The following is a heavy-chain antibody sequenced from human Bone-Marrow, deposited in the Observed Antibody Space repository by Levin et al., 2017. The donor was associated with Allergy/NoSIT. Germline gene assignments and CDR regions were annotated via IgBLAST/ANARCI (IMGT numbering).Heavy chain of an antibody. CDR1: GDSISDYY. J-gene: IGHJ4*02. CDR2: IYYSGTT. Sequence: SETLSLTCTVSGDSISDYYWSWIRQPPGRGLEWIGYIYYSGTTNYNPSLKSRVTILVDTSKNQFPLKLSSVTTADTAVYYSAGHRRGLWWGEKSLGNWGQGTLVTVSS. CDR3: AGHRRGLWWGEKSLGN. D-gene: IGHD3-10*01. V-gene: IGHV4-59*08.